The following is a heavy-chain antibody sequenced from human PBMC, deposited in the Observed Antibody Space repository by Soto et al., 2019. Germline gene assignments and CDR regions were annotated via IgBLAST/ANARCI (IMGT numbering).Heavy chain of an antibody. CDR3: TTYHGDYNFDH. J-gene: IGHJ5*02. CDR1: GYTLNEVA. D-gene: IGHD4-17*01. CDR2: FDPDEAET. Sequence: ASVKVSCKVSGYTLNEVAMHWVRQAPGKGLEWLGGFDPDEAETIYAQHFQGRVTMNEDTSTDTVYMELSSLRSEDTALYFCTTYHGDYNFDHWGQGTLVTVSS. V-gene: IGHV1-24*01.